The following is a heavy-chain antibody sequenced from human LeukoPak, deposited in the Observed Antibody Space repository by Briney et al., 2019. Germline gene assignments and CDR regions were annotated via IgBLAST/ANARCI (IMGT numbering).Heavy chain of an antibody. J-gene: IGHJ4*02. CDR2: IRYDGSNK. D-gene: IGHD3-3*01. Sequence: GGSLRLSCAESGFTFSSYGMHWVRQAPGKGLEWVAFIRYDGSNKYYADSVKGRFTISRDNSKNTLYLQMNSLRAEDTAVYYCAKDQGITIFGVVIDYFDYWGQGTLVTVSS. CDR3: AKDQGITIFGVVIDYFDY. V-gene: IGHV3-30*02. CDR1: GFTFSSYG.